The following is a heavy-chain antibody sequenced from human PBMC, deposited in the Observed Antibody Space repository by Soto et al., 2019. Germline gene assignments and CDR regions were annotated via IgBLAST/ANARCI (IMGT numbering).Heavy chain of an antibody. J-gene: IGHJ4*02. CDR3: ARDLGDDFWRGYLDY. Sequence: ASVKLSCKASVYTFTSYAMHWVRQAPGQRLECMGCINAGNGNTQYSQKFQGRVTITRDTSASTAYMELSSLRSEDTAVYYCARDLGDDFWRGYLDYWGQGTLVTVSS. CDR1: VYTFTSYA. D-gene: IGHD3-3*01. CDR2: INAGNGNT. V-gene: IGHV1-3*01.